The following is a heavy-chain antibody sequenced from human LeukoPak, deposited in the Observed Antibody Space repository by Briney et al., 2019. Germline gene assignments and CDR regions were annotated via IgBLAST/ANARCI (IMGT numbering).Heavy chain of an antibody. D-gene: IGHD3-10*02. Sequence: GGSLRLSCAASGFTFSRFSMNWVRQAPGKGLEWVSYISSSGSTIYYADSVKGRFTISRDNAKNSLYLQMNSLRAEDTAVYYCAELGITMIGGVWGKGTTVTISS. CDR2: ISSSGSTI. CDR1: GFTFSRFS. V-gene: IGHV3-48*04. CDR3: AELGITMIGGV. J-gene: IGHJ6*04.